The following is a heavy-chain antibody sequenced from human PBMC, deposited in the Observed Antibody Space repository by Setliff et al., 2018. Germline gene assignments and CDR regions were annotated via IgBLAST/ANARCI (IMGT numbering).Heavy chain of an antibody. J-gene: IGHJ5*02. CDR2: INQRGST. V-gene: IGHV4-34*01. CDR1: GGSFNSYY. Sequence: PSETLSLTCAVYGGSFNSYYWSWIRQPPGKGLEWIGEINQRGSTNYNPSLKSRVTMSVDTSKNQFSLKLSSVTAADTAVYYCARGVYCSSTSCSPGLNWFDPWGQGTLVTVSS. D-gene: IGHD2-2*01. CDR3: ARGVYCSSTSCSPGLNWFDP.